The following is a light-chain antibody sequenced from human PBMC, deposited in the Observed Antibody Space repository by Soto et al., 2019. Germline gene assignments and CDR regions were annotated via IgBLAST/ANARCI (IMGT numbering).Light chain of an antibody. CDR1: QSVSSY. J-gene: IGKJ5*01. V-gene: IGKV3-11*01. CDR2: DAS. Sequence: EIVLTQSPATLSLSPGERATLSCRASQSVSSYLAWYQQKPGQAPRLLINDASNRATGIPARFSGSGSGTDFTLTISSLEPEDFAVYYCQQRSNQITFGQGTRLEIK. CDR3: QQRSNQIT.